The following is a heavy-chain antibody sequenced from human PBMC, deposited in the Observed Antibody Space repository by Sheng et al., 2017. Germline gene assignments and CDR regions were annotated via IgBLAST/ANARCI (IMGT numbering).Heavy chain of an antibody. D-gene: IGHD2-21*01. CDR2: IIPIFGTA. V-gene: IGHV1-69*05. CDR3: ARAYAYCGGDCYFDY. J-gene: IGHJ4*02. Sequence: QVQLVQSGAEVKKPGSSVKVSCKASGGTFSSYAISWVRQAPGQGLEWMGGIIPIFGTANYAQKFQGRVTITTDESTSTAYMELSSLRSEDTAVYYCARAYAYCGGDCYFDYWGQGTLVTVSS. CDR1: GGTFSSYA.